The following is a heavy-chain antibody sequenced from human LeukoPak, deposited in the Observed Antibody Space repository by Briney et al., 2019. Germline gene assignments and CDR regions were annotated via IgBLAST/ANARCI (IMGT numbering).Heavy chain of an antibody. CDR2: IWYDGSSK. D-gene: IGHD6-13*01. J-gene: IGHJ4*02. CDR3: ARDPPTRQYTNSFSLDY. Sequence: PGGSLRLSCAASGFTFSSYAMHWVRQAPGKGLQWVAVIWYDGSSKYYADSVKGRFTISRDNSKNTLHLQMNSLRAEDTAVYYCARDPPTRQYTNSFSLDYWGQGTLVTVSS. V-gene: IGHV3-33*01. CDR1: GFTFSSYA.